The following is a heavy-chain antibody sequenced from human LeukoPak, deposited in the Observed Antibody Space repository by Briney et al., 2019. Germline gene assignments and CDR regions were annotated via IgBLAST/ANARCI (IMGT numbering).Heavy chain of an antibody. V-gene: IGHV1-24*01. Sequence: ASVEVSCKLSGHTLTELSMHWVRQAPGKGLEWMGNFDPEDGETFYAQKFQGRVTLIIDTSTETAYLELSSLRPDDTAVYYCTTAVPAAARFESWGPGTLVTVSS. CDR3: TTAVPAAARFES. CDR2: FDPEDGET. J-gene: IGHJ4*02. CDR1: GHTLTELS. D-gene: IGHD2-2*01.